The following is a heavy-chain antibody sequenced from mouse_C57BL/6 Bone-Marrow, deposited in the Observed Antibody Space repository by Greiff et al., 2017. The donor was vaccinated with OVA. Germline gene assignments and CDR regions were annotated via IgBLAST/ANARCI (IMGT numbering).Heavy chain of an antibody. CDR3: VSYYGSSLWYFDV. CDR1: GYTFTSYW. V-gene: IGHV1-50*01. CDR2: IDPSDSYT. J-gene: IGHJ1*03. D-gene: IGHD1-1*01. Sequence: QVQLQQPGAELVKPGASVKLSCKASGYTFTSYWMQWVQQRPGQGLEWIGEIDPSDSYTNYNQKFKGQATLTVDTSSSPAYMQLSSLTSEDSAVYYCVSYYGSSLWYFDVWGTGTTVTVSS.